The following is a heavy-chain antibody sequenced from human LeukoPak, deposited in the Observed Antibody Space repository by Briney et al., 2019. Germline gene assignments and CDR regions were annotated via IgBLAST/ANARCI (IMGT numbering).Heavy chain of an antibody. D-gene: IGHD3-10*01. J-gene: IGHJ4*02. CDR1: GFTFSSYW. Sequence: GGSLRLSCAASGFTFSSYWMSWVRQAPGKGLEWVANIKQDGSEKYYVDSVKGRFTISRDNAKNSLYLQMNSLRAEDTAVYYCAKDDVTVRGVKRAGYWGQGTLVTVSS. CDR2: IKQDGSEK. V-gene: IGHV3-7*03. CDR3: AKDDVTVRGVKRAGY.